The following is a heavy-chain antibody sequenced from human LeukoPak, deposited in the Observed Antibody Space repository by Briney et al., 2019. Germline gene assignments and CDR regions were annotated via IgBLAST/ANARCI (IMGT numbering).Heavy chain of an antibody. CDR1: GGTFSSYA. CDR3: ARDPSHLNRIAAAGTRFDP. J-gene: IGHJ5*02. Sequence: SVKVSCKASGGTFSSYAISWVRQAPGQGLEWMGGIIPIFGTANYAQKFQGRVTITADESTSTAYMELSSLRSEDTAVYYCARDPSHLNRIAAAGTRFDPWGQGTQVIVSS. D-gene: IGHD6-13*01. V-gene: IGHV1-69*01. CDR2: IIPIFGTA.